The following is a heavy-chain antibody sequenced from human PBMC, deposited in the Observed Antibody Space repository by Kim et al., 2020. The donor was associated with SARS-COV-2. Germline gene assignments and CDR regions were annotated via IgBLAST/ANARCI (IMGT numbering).Heavy chain of an antibody. J-gene: IGHJ4*02. D-gene: IGHD3-22*01. CDR1: GFTFSSYW. CDR2: IKQDGREQ. V-gene: IGHV3-7*01. Sequence: GGSLRLSCAASGFTFSSYWMSWVRQAPGKGLEWLATIKQDGREQYYLYSVKGRFTISRDNAKNSLYLQMNSLRAEDTAVYYCARDFPYYYDSSGYPYFDYWGQGTLVTVSS. CDR3: ARDFPYYYDSSGYPYFDY.